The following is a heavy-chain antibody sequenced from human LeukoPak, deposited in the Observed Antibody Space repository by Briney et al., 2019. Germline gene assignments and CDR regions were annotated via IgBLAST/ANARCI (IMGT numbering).Heavy chain of an antibody. CDR2: IWYDGSNK. V-gene: IGHV3-33*01. CDR1: GFTFSSYG. J-gene: IGHJ4*02. CDR3: AREPYQITIFGVVTQENYFDY. D-gene: IGHD3-3*01. Sequence: GGSLRLSCAASGFTFSSYGMHWVRQAPGKGLEWVVVIWYDGSNKYYADSVKGRFTISRDNSKNTLYLQMNSLRAEDTAVYYCAREPYQITIFGVVTQENYFDYWGQGTLVTVSS.